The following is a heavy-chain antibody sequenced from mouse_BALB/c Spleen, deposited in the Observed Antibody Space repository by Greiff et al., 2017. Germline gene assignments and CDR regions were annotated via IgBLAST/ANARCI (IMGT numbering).Heavy chain of an antibody. Sequence: VQLQESGPGLVAPSHTLSITCTVSGFSLTSYGVHWVRQPPGQGLEWLGVIWAGGSTNYNSALMSSLSISKDNSTSQVFLRMNSLQTDDTAMYYCARASPFAYWGQGALVTVSA. V-gene: IGHV2-9*02. J-gene: IGHJ3*01. CDR1: GFSLTSYG. CDR3: ARASPFAY. CDR2: IWAGGST.